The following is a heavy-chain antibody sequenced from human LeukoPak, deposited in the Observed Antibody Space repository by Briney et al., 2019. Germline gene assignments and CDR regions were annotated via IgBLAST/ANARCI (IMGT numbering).Heavy chain of an antibody. CDR2: ISCSGSTI. CDR1: GFTFSDYY. V-gene: IGHV3-11*01. D-gene: IGHD3-9*01. Sequence: GGSLRLSCAASGFTFSDYYMSWIRQAPGKGLEWVSYISCSGSTIYYADSVKGRFTISRDNAKNSLYLQMNSLRAEDTAVYYCARGSITILNYYFDYWGQGTLVTVSS. CDR3: ARGSITILNYYFDY. J-gene: IGHJ4*02.